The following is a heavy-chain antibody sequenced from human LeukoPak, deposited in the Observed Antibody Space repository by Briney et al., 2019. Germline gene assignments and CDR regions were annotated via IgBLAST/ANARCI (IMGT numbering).Heavy chain of an antibody. CDR1: GYAFINYW. V-gene: IGHV5-51*01. CDR3: ARRVDWYFDL. CDR2: ILPDDSDA. J-gene: IGHJ2*01. Sequence: GESLKISCAASGYAFINYWIGWVRQMPWKGLEWMGNILPDDSDATYSPSFQGQVTLSADKSISTAYLHWSSLKASDTAIYYCARRVDWYFDLWGRGTLVTVSS.